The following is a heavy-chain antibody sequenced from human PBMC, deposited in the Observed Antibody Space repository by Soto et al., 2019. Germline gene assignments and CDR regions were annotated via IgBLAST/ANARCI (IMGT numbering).Heavy chain of an antibody. CDR1: GFSFILFW. D-gene: IGHD3-16*01. V-gene: IGHV3-7*03. CDR3: AKTGWPQSSYYFDY. CDR2: INEDGSEK. J-gene: IGHJ4*02. Sequence: HPGGSLRLSCASSGFSFILFWMSWVRQTPGKGLEWVANINEDGSEKFFADSVKGRFTISRDNAKNSLSLQMNSLTADDTAVYYCAKTGWPQSSYYFDYWGQGTLVTVSS.